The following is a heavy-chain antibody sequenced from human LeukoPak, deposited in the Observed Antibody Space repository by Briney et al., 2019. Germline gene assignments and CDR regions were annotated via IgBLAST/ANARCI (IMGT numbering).Heavy chain of an antibody. Sequence: PSETLSLTCAVYGGSFSGYYWSWIRQPPGKGLEWIGENNHSGSTNYNPSLKSRVTISVDTSKNQFSLKLSSVTAAGTAVYYCARGLYYFDYWGQGTLVTVSS. CDR3: ARGLYYFDY. CDR2: NNHSGST. V-gene: IGHV4-34*01. J-gene: IGHJ4*02. CDR1: GGSFSGYY.